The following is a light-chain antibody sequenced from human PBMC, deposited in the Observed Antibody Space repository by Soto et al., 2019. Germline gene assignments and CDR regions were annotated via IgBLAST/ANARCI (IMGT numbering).Light chain of an antibody. CDR3: HQTSNIPFT. Sequence: DIQLTQSPSSLSASVGDRVTITCRASQSIRSYLNLYKQKPGKAPLLMIDAASHLQSGVPSRLSGSGSGTDLNLTIISLKPEDCATYYCHQTSNIPFTLGGGTKVYIK. V-gene: IGKV1-39*01. CDR1: QSIRSY. CDR2: AAS. J-gene: IGKJ4*01.